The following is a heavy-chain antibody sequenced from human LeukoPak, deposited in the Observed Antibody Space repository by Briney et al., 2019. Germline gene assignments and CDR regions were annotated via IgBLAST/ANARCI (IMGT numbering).Heavy chain of an antibody. CDR1: GFTVSSNY. J-gene: IGHJ5*02. V-gene: IGHV3-53*01. CDR3: ARERGYSGSYYSWFDP. CDR2: IYSGGST. Sequence: GGSLRLSYAASGFTVSSNYMSWVRQAPGKGLEWVSVIYSGGSTYYADSVKGRFTISRDNSKNTLYLQMNSLRAEDTAVYYCARERGYSGSYYSWFDPWGQGTLVTVSS. D-gene: IGHD1-26*01.